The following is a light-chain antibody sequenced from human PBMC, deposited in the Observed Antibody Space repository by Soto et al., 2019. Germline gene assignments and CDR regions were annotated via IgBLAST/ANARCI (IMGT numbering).Light chain of an antibody. J-gene: IGLJ1*01. Sequence: QSALTQPRSVSGSPGQSVTISCTGTSSDVGGYDYVSWYQQHPGKAHKLMIYDVYKRPSGVPDRFSGSKSGNTASLTIVGLQAEDEGDYYCCSYSGRKRLLFGIGTKVTVL. CDR3: CSYSGRKRLL. CDR2: DVY. CDR1: SSDVGGYDY. V-gene: IGLV2-11*01.